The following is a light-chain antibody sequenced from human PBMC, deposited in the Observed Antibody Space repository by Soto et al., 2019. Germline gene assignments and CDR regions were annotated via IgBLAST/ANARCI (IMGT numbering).Light chain of an antibody. V-gene: IGKV3-15*01. CDR3: QQYYNWPLT. Sequence: EIVVTQSPANLSASPGERATLSCRASQSISTSFAWYQQKPGQAPRLLIYASSTRATGIPARFSGGGYGTEFTLTISSLQSEDFAVYYGQQYYNWPLTFGGGTKVEIK. CDR2: ASS. CDR1: QSISTS. J-gene: IGKJ4*01.